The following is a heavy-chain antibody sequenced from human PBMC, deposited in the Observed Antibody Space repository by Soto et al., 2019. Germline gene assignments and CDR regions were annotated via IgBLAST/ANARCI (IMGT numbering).Heavy chain of an antibody. V-gene: IGHV3-23*01. D-gene: IGHD2-15*01. Sequence: EVQLLESGGGLVQPGGTLRLSCAASGFTFSSYAMSWVRQAPGKGLEWVSAISGSGGSTYYADSVKGRFTISRDNSKNTMYLQMNSLRAEDTAVYYCAKVGYCSGGSCSYYYNGMDVWFQGTTVTDSS. J-gene: IGHJ6*02. CDR2: ISGSGGST. CDR3: AKVGYCSGGSCSYYYNGMDV. CDR1: GFTFSSYA.